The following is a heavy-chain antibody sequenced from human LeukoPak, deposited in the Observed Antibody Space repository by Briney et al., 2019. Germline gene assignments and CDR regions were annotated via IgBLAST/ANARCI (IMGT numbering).Heavy chain of an antibody. CDR2: ISPNSGGT. D-gene: IGHD4-11*01. CDR3: AREATVTTIFDY. CDR1: GYTFTGHY. V-gene: IGHV1-2*02. Sequence: ASVKVSCKASGYTFTGHYMYWVRQAPGQGLEWMGWISPNSGGTNYAQKFQGRVTMTRDTSISTAYMELSRLTSDDTAVYYCAREATVTTIFDYWGQGTLVTVSS. J-gene: IGHJ4*02.